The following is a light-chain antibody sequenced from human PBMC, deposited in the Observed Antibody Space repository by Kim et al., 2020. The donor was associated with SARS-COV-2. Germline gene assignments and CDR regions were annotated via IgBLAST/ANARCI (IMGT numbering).Light chain of an antibody. V-gene: IGKV3-20*01. CDR2: GAS. CDR3: QQYGSSPST. J-gene: IGKJ5*01. CDR1: QGVSSY. Sequence: EIVLTQSPGTLSLSPGERATLSCRASQGVSSYLAWYQQKPGQAPRLLIYGASSKATGSPDRFSGSGSATDFTLTIGRLGPEDFAVYYCQQYGSSPSTFGQGTRLEIK.